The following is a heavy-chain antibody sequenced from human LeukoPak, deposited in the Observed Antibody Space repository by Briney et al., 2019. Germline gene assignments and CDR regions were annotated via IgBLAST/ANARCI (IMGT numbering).Heavy chain of an antibody. J-gene: IGHJ6*03. D-gene: IGHD6-13*01. CDR3: AKEYSNTDYYMDV. CDR1: GFTFSSYG. CDR2: IRYDGSNK. Sequence: TGGSLRLSCAASGFTFSSYGMHWVRQAPGKGLEWVAFIRYDGSNKYYADSVKGRFTISRDNSKNTLYLQMNSLRAEDTAVYYCAKEYSNTDYYMDVWGKGTTVTVSS. V-gene: IGHV3-30*02.